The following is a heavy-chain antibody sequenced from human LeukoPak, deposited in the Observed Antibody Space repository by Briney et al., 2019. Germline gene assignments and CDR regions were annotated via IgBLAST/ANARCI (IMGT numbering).Heavy chain of an antibody. D-gene: IGHD3-10*01. CDR1: GFTFSSYS. CDR3: AREGYYGSGSYYPNWFDP. V-gene: IGHV3-21*01. CDR2: ISSSSSYI. Sequence: PGGSLRLSCAASGFTFSSYSMNWVRQAPGKGLEWVSSISSSSSYIYYADSVKGRFTISRDNAKNSLYLQTNSLRAEDTAVYYCAREGYYGSGSYYPNWFDPWGQGTLVTVSS. J-gene: IGHJ5*02.